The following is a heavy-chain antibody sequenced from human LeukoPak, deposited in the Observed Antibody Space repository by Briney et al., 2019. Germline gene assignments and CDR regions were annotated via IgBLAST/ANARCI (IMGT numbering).Heavy chain of an antibody. V-gene: IGHV3-9*01. D-gene: IGHD1-26*01. Sequence: GRSLTLSCAASGFSFDDFAMHWVRQAPGRGLEWVSGISWNSGSITYADSVKGRFTISRHNAKSSLYLQMDSLRTEDTALYYCAKGDWLDYWGQGTLVTVSS. J-gene: IGHJ4*02. CDR3: AKGDWLDY. CDR1: GFSFDDFA. CDR2: ISWNSGSI.